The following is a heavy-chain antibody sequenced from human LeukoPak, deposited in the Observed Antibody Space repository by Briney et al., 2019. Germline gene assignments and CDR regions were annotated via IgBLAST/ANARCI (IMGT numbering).Heavy chain of an antibody. V-gene: IGHV4-30-2*01. D-gene: IGHD3-22*01. CDR2: IYHSGST. CDR1: GGSISSGGYY. Sequence: SQTLSLTCTVSGGSISSGGYYWSWIRQPPGKGLEWIGYIYHSGSTYYNPSLKSRVTISVDRSKNQFSLKLSSVTAADTAVYYCARDISYYDSSGNWFDPWGQGTLVTVSS. J-gene: IGHJ5*02. CDR3: ARDISYYDSSGNWFDP.